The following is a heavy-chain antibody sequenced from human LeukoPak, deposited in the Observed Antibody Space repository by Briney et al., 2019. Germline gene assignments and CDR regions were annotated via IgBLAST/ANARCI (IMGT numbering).Heavy chain of an antibody. CDR3: ARDRRYFDL. J-gene: IGHJ2*01. V-gene: IGHV4-38-2*02. CDR2: IYHSGST. Sequence: SETLSLTCTVSGYSISIGYYWGWIRPPPGKGLEWIGSIYHSGSTYYNPSLKSRVTISVDTSKNQFSLKLSSVTAADTAVYYCARDRRYFDLGGRGTLVTVSA. CDR1: GYSISIGYY.